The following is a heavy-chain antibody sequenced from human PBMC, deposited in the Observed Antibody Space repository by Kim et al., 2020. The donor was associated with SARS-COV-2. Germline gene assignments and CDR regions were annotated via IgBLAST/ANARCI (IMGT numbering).Heavy chain of an antibody. CDR3: ARLRFGESNPFDY. Sequence: YRPSFQGQVTISADKSISTAYLQWSSLKASDTAMYYCARLRFGESNPFDYWGQGTLVTVSS. V-gene: IGHV5-51*01. D-gene: IGHD3-10*01. J-gene: IGHJ4*02.